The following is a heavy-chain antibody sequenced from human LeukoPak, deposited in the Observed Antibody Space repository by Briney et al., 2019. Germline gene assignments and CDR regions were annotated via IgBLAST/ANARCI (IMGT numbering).Heavy chain of an antibody. CDR2: IKSKTDGGTT. Sequence: GGSLRLSCAASGFTFSNAWMSWVRQAPGKGLEWVGRIKSKTDGGTTDYAAPVKGRFTISRDDSRNTLYVQTNSLKTEDTAVYDCTTDGGDSYYRGEFWGQGTLVTVSS. D-gene: IGHD3-10*01. J-gene: IGHJ4*02. V-gene: IGHV3-15*01. CDR3: TTDGGDSYYRGEF. CDR1: GFTFSNAW.